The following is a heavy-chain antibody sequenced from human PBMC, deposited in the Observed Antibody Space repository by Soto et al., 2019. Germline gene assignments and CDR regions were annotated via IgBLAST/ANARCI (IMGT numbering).Heavy chain of an antibody. CDR2: INPNSGGT. Sequence: ASVKVSCKASGYTFPGYYMHWVRQAPGQGLEWMGWINPNSGGTNYAQKFQGWVTMTRDTSISTAYMELSRLRSDDTAVYYCARAPPYGDYGIVYYYYGMDVWGQGTTVTVSS. CDR3: ARAPPYGDYGIVYYYYGMDV. J-gene: IGHJ6*02. V-gene: IGHV1-2*04. CDR1: GYTFPGYY. D-gene: IGHD4-17*01.